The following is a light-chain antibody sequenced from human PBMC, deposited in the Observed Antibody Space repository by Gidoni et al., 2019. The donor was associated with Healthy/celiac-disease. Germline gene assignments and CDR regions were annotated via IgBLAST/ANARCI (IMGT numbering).Light chain of an antibody. CDR2: DAS. V-gene: IGKV3-11*01. Sequence: EIVLTQSPATLSLSPGERATLSCRASQSVSSYLAWYQQKPGQAPRLLIYDASNRATGIPARFSGSGSGTDFTLTISSLEPEDFAVYYCQQRSNWQITXXXXTRXEIK. CDR1: QSVSSY. J-gene: IGKJ5*01. CDR3: QQRSNWQIT.